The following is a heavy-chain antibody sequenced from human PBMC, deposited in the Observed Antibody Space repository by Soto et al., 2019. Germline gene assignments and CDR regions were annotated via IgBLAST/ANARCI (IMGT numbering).Heavy chain of an antibody. CDR3: SSRITDAPT. D-gene: IGHD2-2*01. Sequence: PSETLSLTCGVSGGSISSGWWTWVRQPPGKGLEWIGEILYSGTTNYNSSLNSRVTISIDNSKKQFSLILSSVTAADTAVYYCSSRITDAPTWGQGTLVTVSS. CDR1: GGSISSGW. CDR2: ILYSGTT. V-gene: IGHV4-4*02. J-gene: IGHJ5*02.